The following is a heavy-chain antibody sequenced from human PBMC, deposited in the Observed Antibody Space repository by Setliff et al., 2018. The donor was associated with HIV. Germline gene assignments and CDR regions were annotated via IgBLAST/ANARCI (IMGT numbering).Heavy chain of an antibody. CDR2: IKQDGSEK. J-gene: IGHJ6*03. D-gene: IGHD6-6*01. CDR3: ARDGASLAARTYDYYYMDV. V-gene: IGHV3-7*03. CDR1: GFTFSTYW. Sequence: GGSLRLSCAASGFTFSTYWMSWVRQAPGKGLDWVANIKQDGSEKYSVDSVKSRFTISRDNAKNSLYLEMNSLRGEDTAVYYCARDGASLAARTYDYYYMDVWGKGTTVTVSS.